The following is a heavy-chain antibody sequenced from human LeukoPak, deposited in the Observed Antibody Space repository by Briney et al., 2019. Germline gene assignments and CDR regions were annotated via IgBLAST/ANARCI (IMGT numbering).Heavy chain of an antibody. CDR3: ARGNLYYFDSSGYYFKFDY. CDR1: GGSFSGYY. CDR2: ISHSGST. Sequence: SETLSLTCAVYGGSFSGYYWSWIRQPPGKGLEWIGEISHSGSTNYIPSLKSRVTISVDTSKNQFSLKLSSVTAADTAVYYCARGNLYYFDSSGYYFKFDYWGQGTLVTVSS. V-gene: IGHV4-34*01. D-gene: IGHD3-22*01. J-gene: IGHJ4*02.